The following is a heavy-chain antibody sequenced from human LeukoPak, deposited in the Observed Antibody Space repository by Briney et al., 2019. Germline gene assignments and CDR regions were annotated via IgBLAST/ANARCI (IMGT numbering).Heavy chain of an antibody. CDR2: INPRGGSA. CDR1: GYTFTNFY. V-gene: IGHV1-46*01. CDR3: ARDYHGSGSLTTFDY. Sequence: ASVTVSCTASGYTFTNFYMHWVRQVPGQGLEWMGIINPRGGSASSAQKFQGRVTLTRDTSTSTVYMELSRLRSEDTALYYCARDYHGSGSLTTFDYWGQGTLVTVSS. D-gene: IGHD3-10*01. J-gene: IGHJ4*02.